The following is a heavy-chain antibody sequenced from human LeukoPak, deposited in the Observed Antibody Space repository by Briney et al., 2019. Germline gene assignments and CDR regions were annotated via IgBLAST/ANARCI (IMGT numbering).Heavy chain of an antibody. V-gene: IGHV3-30*01. D-gene: IGHD3-3*01. CDR1: GFTFSSYA. CDR3: ARVGLGPDFWSGYYTPFDAFDI. Sequence: GGSLRLSSAASGFTFSSYAMHWVRQAPGKGLEWVAVISYDGSNKYYADSVKGRFTISRDNSKNTLYLQMNSLRAEDTAVYFCARVGLGPDFWSGYYTPFDAFDIWGQGTMVTVSS. CDR2: ISYDGSNK. J-gene: IGHJ3*02.